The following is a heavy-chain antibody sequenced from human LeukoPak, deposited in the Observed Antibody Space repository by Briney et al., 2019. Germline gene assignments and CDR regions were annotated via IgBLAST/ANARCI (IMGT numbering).Heavy chain of an antibody. CDR1: GGSLSGYY. J-gene: IGHJ4*02. V-gene: IGHV4-34*01. CDR3: ARGLVGATTGRVFDY. CDR2: INHSGST. D-gene: IGHD1-26*01. Sequence: SETLSLTCAVYGGSLSGYYWSWIRQPPGKGLEWIGEINHSGSTNYNPSLKSRVTISVDTSKNQFSLKLSSVTAADTAVYYCARGLVGATTGRVFDYWGQGTLVTVSS.